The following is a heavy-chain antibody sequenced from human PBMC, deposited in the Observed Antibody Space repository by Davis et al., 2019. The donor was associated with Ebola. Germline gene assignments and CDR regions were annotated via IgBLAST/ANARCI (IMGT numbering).Heavy chain of an antibody. CDR1: GYTFTSYG. V-gene: IGHV1-18*01. CDR3: ARGYSPKCRTGDCVDDF. J-gene: IGHJ4*02. CDR2: ISAYNGNT. D-gene: IGHD2-21*02. Sequence: ASVKVSCKASGYTFTSYGISWVRQAPGQGLEWMGWISAYNGNTNYAQKFQGWVTMTRDTSISTAYMELRSLRSDDTAVYYCARGYSPKCRTGDCVDDFWGQGTLVTVSS.